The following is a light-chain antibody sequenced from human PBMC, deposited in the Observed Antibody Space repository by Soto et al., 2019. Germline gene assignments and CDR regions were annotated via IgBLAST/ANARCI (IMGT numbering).Light chain of an antibody. CDR2: GAS. Sequence: EIVLTQSPGTLSLSPGDRATLSCRASQSVSSNFLAWYQQKPGQAPRLLIYGASIWATGIPDRFSGSGSGTDFTLTIRRLEPEDFAMYFCHQYGSSPRTFGQGTKVEIK. CDR3: HQYGSSPRT. J-gene: IGKJ1*01. CDR1: QSVSSNF. V-gene: IGKV3-20*01.